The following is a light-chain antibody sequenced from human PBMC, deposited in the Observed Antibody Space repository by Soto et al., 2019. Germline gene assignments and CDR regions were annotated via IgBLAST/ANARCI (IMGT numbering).Light chain of an antibody. V-gene: IGLV1-44*01. Sequence: QSVLTQPPSASGTPGQRLTISCSGSTSNIGSNTVTWYQQLPGTAPKLLIYNNSQRPSGVPDRFSGSKSGTSASLAISGLQSEDEADYSCAAWDESLGVVFGGGTKLPVL. CDR1: TSNIGSNT. CDR2: NNS. J-gene: IGLJ2*01. CDR3: AAWDESLGVV.